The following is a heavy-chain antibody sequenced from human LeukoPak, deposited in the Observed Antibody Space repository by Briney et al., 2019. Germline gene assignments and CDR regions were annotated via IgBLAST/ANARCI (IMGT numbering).Heavy chain of an antibody. CDR1: GFTFSNAW. D-gene: IGHD2-15*01. CDR3: TTTLRYCSGGSCPGNWFDP. J-gene: IGHJ5*02. V-gene: IGHV3-15*01. Sequence: GGFLRLSCAASGFTFSNAWMSWVRQAPGKGLEWVGRIKSKTDGGTTDYAAPVKGRFTISRDDSKNTLYLQMNSLKTEDTAVYYCTTTLRYCSGGSCPGNWFDPWGQGTLVTVSS. CDR2: IKSKTDGGTT.